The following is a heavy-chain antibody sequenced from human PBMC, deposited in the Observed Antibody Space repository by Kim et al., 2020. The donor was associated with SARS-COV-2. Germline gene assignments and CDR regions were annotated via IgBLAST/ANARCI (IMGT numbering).Heavy chain of an antibody. Sequence: GGSLRLSCAASGFTFSSYSMNWVRQAPGKGLEWVSYISSSSSTIYYADSVKGRFTISRDNAKNSLYLQMNSLRDEDTAVYYCASELYYYDSSGSIVQHWGQGTLVTVSS. D-gene: IGHD3-22*01. CDR2: ISSSSSTI. CDR3: ASELYYYDSSGSIVQH. J-gene: IGHJ1*01. CDR1: GFTFSSYS. V-gene: IGHV3-48*02.